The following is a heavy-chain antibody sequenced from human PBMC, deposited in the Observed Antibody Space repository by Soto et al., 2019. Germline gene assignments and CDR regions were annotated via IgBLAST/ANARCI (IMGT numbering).Heavy chain of an antibody. V-gene: IGHV2-5*02. CDR1: GFSLSTSGVG. J-gene: IGHJ3*02. CDR3: AHRRRSWVGELLNDAFDI. CDR2: IYWDDDK. Sequence: QITLKESGPTLVKPTQTLTLTCTFSGFSLSTSGVGVGWIRQPPGKALEWLALIYWDDDKRYSPSLKSRLTIPKDTSKNQVVLTMTNMDPVDTATYYCAHRRRSWVGELLNDAFDIWGQGTMVTVSS. D-gene: IGHD3-10*01.